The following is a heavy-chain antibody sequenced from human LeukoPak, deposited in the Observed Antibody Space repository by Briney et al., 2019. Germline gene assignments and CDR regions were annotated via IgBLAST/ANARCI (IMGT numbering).Heavy chain of an antibody. CDR3: ARGPLHGAFDY. CDR2: VASDGRNK. Sequence: GRSLRLSCAASGFIFSTSDMHWLRQAPGKGLERVAHVASDGRNKYYADSVQGRFTGSRDNSKNTVYLQMNSLRADDMAVYYCARGPLHGAFDYWGQGTLVTVSS. D-gene: IGHD4-17*01. J-gene: IGHJ4*02. CDR1: GFIFSTSD. V-gene: IGHV3-30*03.